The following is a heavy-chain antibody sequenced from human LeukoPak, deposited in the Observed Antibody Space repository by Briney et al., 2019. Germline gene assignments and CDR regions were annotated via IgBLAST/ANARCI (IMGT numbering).Heavy chain of an antibody. CDR3: ARGLNYYDSRGYNPPYYMDV. CDR1: GFTVSSNY. CDR2: VYSGGST. D-gene: IGHD3-22*01. J-gene: IGHJ6*03. Sequence: GGSLRLSCAASGFTVSSNYMSWVRQAPGKGLEWVSVVYSGGSTYYADSVRGRFTNSRDNSKNTLYHQINSLRAEDTAVYYCARGLNYYDSRGYNPPYYMDVGGKGTTVTVSS. V-gene: IGHV3-53*01.